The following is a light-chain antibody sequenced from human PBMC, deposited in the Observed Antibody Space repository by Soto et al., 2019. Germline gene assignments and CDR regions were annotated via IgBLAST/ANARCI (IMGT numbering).Light chain of an antibody. V-gene: IGKV3-20*01. CDR3: QQYGRSRT. CDR1: QTVTNNY. Sequence: EVVLTQSPGTLSLSPGDRATLSCRASQTVTNNYLAWYQQRPGLAPRLLIYGASSRATGIPDRFSGSGSGTVFTLTISRLEPEYFAVYYCQQYGRSRTFGQGTKVEIK. J-gene: IGKJ1*01. CDR2: GAS.